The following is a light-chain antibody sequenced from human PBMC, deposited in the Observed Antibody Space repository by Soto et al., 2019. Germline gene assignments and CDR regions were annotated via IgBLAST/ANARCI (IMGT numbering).Light chain of an antibody. J-gene: IGLJ1*01. CDR3: CSYAGPSTFV. CDR2: EVS. V-gene: IGLV2-23*02. CDR1: SSDVGSYNL. Sequence: QSVLAQPASVSGSPGQSITISCTGTSSDVGSYNLVSWYQQYLGKAPKLMIYEVSKRPSGVSNRFSGSKSGNTASLTISGLQAEDEGDYFCCSYAGPSTFVFGTGTKVT.